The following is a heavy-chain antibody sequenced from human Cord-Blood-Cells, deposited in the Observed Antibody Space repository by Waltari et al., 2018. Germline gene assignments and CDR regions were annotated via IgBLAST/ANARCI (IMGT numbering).Heavy chain of an antibody. V-gene: IGHV3-30*18. D-gene: IGHD1-26*01. J-gene: IGHJ6*02. CDR1: GFTFSSYG. Sequence: QVQLVESGGGVVQPGRSLRLSCAASGFTFSSYGMHWARQAPGTGLEWVAVISYDGSNKYYADSVKGRFTISRDNSKNTLYLQMNSLRAEDTAVYYCAKDRRLWELPTFYYYYYGMDVWGQGTTVTVSS. CDR2: ISYDGSNK. CDR3: AKDRRLWELPTFYYYYYGMDV.